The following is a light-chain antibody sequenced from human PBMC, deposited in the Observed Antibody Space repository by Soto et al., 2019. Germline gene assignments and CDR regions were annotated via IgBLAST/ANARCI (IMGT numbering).Light chain of an antibody. V-gene: IGKV2-30*01. CDR3: MQGTHWPRT. J-gene: IGKJ1*01. Sequence: VMTQSPDSLAVSLGERATMNCKCTRGVLCKSNNKNHLAWFQQRPGQSPRRLIYKVSNRDSGVPDRFSGSGSGTDFTLKISRVEAEDVGVYYCMQGTHWPRTFGQGTKVDNK. CDR2: KVS. CDR1: RGVLCKSNNKNH.